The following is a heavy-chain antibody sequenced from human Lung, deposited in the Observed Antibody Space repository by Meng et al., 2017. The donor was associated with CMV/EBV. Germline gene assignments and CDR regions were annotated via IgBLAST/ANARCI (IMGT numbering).Heavy chain of an antibody. Sequence: ASVKVSCKASGYTFIGYYVHWVRQAPGQGLEWMGWIDPKSGDTISAQKFQGRVTMTRDTSITTAYMELSSLRSDDTAVYFCAREQAGDCGSGQDALDIWGQGTMVTVSS. J-gene: IGHJ3*02. V-gene: IGHV1-2*02. CDR3: AREQAGDCGSGQDALDI. CDR2: IDPKSGDT. CDR1: GYTFIGYY. D-gene: IGHD3-10*01.